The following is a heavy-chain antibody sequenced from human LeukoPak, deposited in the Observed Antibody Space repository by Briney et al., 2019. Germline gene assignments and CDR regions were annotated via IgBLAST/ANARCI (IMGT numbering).Heavy chain of an antibody. CDR1: GFTVSSNY. V-gene: IGHV3-66*01. CDR2: IYSGGST. D-gene: IGHD5-24*01. J-gene: IGHJ4*02. CDR3: ARDREMAAFDY. Sequence: PGGSLRLSCAASGFTVSSNYMSWVRQAPGKGLEWVSTIYSGGSTYYADSVKGRFIISRDNSKNTLYLQMNSLRAEDTAVFYCARDREMAAFDYWGQGTLVTVSS.